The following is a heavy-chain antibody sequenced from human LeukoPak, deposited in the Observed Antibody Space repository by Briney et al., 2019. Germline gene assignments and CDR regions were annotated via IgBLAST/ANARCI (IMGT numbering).Heavy chain of an antibody. CDR1: GFTFSDYY. CDR3: AREAAAGN. D-gene: IGHD6-13*01. CDR2: VSNSGSTT. V-gene: IGHV3-11*04. Sequence: GGSLRLSCAASGFTFSDYYMSWIRQAPGKGLQWLSHVSNSGSTTSYADSVRGRFTVSRDNAKNSLYLQMNSLRAEDTAVYYCAREAAAGNWGQGTLVTVSS. J-gene: IGHJ4*02.